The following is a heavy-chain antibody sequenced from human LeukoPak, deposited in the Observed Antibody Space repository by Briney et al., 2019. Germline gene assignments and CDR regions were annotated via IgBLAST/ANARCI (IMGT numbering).Heavy chain of an antibody. V-gene: IGHV3-48*04. D-gene: IGHD4-17*01. CDR1: GFIFSSYR. J-gene: IGHJ4*02. Sequence: GGSLRLSCVGSGFIFSSYRMNWVRQAPGKGLEWISYISSSSTTIYYADSVKGRFTISRDNAKNSLYLQMNSLRAEDTAVYYCASTHYGDHDDYWGQGTLVTVSS. CDR3: ASTHYGDHDDY. CDR2: ISSSSTTI.